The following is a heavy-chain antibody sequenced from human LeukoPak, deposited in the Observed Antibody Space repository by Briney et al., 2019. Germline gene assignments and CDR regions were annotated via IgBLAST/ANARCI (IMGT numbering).Heavy chain of an antibody. CDR2: IIPIFGTA. V-gene: IGHV1-69*05. J-gene: IGHJ4*02. D-gene: IGHD2-15*01. CDR1: GGTFSSYA. CDR3: ARGYCSGGSCYRYYFDY. Sequence: SVKVSCKASGGTFSSYAISWVRQAPGQGLEWMRRIIPIFGTANYAQKFQGRVTITTDESTSTAYMELSSLRSEDTAVYYCARGYCSGGSCYRYYFDYWGQGTLVTVSS.